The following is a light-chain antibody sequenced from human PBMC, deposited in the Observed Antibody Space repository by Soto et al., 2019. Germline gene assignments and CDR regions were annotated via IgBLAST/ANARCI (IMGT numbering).Light chain of an antibody. V-gene: IGKV3-20*01. Sequence: PGARATLSCWASESIGDSLAWYHQKPGQPPRLIISGATMRTTGTPDRFSRAGSETDFTLAISSLEPGDFAVYYCQQYVTSPAITFGQGTRLEIK. CDR3: QQYVTSPAIT. J-gene: IGKJ5*01. CDR2: GAT. CDR1: ESIGDS.